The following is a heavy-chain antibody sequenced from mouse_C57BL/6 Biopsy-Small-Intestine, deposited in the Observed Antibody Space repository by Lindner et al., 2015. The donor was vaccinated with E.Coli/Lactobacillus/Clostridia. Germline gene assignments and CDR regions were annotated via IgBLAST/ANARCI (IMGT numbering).Heavy chain of an antibody. Sequence: VQLQESGTELARPGASVKLSCKASGYSFTSYGINWVKQRTGQGLEWIGEIYPGSGNTYYNAKFKGKATLSADKSSSTVYMEVRSLTSEDSAVYFCARRYYGSGRDYFDNWGQGSTLAVSS. CDR1: GYSFTSYG. CDR3: ARRYYGSGRDYFDN. J-gene: IGHJ2*01. V-gene: IGHV1-81*01. CDR2: IYPGSGNT. D-gene: IGHD1-1*01.